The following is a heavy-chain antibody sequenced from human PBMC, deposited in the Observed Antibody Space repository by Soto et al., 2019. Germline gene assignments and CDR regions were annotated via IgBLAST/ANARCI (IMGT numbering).Heavy chain of an antibody. CDR3: ARDHYYGYSYGMDV. J-gene: IGHJ6*02. CDR2: IYYGGST. V-gene: IGHV4-31*03. D-gene: IGHD3-22*01. Sequence: SETLSLTCTVSGGSIRSGGYYWSWIRQHPGKGLEWIGYIYYGGSTDYNPSLKSRLTISVDTSKNQFSLKLRSVTAADTAMYYCARDHYYGYSYGMDVWGQGTTVTVSS. CDR1: GGSIRSGGYY.